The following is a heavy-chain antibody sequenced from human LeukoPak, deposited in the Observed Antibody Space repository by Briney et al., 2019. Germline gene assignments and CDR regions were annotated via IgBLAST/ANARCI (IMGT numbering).Heavy chain of an antibody. CDR3: AREVGTTRWFDP. CDR1: GGSISSSTYY. D-gene: IGHD1-26*01. J-gene: IGHJ5*02. V-gene: IGHV4-61*02. CDR2: VHTSGNT. Sequence: SETLSLTCTVSGGSISSSTYYWSWIRQPAGKGLEWIGRVHTSGNTNYDPSLRSRLTMSVDTSNNQFSLKLSSVTAADTAVYYCAREVGTTRWFDPWGQGTLVTVSS.